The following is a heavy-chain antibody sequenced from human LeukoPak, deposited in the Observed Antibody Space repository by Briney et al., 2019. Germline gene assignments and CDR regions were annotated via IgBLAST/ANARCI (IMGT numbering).Heavy chain of an antibody. CDR2: INPNSGGT. D-gene: IGHD6-19*01. CDR3: ARDPRGSGWSQNHFDY. V-gene: IGHV1-2*02. Sequence: GASVKVSCKSSGYTFTGYYMHWVRQAPGQGLVWMGWINPNSGGTNYAQKFQGRVTMTRDTSISTAYMELSRLRSDDTAVYYCARDPRGSGWSQNHFDYWGQGTLVTVSS. J-gene: IGHJ4*02. CDR1: GYTFTGYY.